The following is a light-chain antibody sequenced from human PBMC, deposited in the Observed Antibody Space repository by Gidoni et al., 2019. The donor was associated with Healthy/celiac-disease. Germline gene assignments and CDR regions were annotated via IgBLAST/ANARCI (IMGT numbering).Light chain of an antibody. CDR2: QAS. CDR1: KFGDKY. V-gene: IGLV3-1*01. CDR3: QAWDSSTAV. J-gene: IGLJ2*01. Sequence: SYELTQPPSVSGSPGQSASITCSGDKFGDKYACWYQQKPGQSPVLVIYQASKRPSGIPERFSASNSGTTATLTISGTQAMDESDYYCQAWDSSTAVFGGGTKLTVL.